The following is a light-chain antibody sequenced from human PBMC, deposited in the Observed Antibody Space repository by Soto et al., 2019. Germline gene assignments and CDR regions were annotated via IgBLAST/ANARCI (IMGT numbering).Light chain of an antibody. J-gene: IGLJ2*01. CDR3: QTWGTGIVV. CDR2: FNSDGSH. Sequence: QAVVTQSPSASAFLGASVKLTCTLSSGHSSYAIAWHQQQPEKGPRYLMKFNSDGSHSKGDGIPDRFSGSSSGAERYLTISSLQSEDEADYYCQTWGTGIVVFGGGTKVTVL. CDR1: SGHSSYA. V-gene: IGLV4-69*01.